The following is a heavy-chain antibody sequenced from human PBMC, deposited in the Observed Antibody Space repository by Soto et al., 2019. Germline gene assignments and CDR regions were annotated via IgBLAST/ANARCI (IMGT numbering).Heavy chain of an antibody. CDR2: ISYDGSNK. J-gene: IGHJ6*03. D-gene: IGHD2-2*01. Sequence: GESLKISCAASGFTFSSYAMHWVRQAPGKGLEWVAVISYDGSNKYYADSVKGRFTISRDNSKNTLYLQMNSLRAEDTAVYYCARDSRYCSSTSCSYYYYYYYMDVWGKGTTVTVSS. CDR1: GFTFSSYA. V-gene: IGHV3-30*04. CDR3: ARDSRYCSSTSCSYYYYYYYMDV.